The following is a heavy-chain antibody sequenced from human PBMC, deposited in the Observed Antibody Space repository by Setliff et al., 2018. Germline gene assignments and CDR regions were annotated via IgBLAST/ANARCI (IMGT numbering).Heavy chain of an antibody. D-gene: IGHD3-3*01. V-gene: IGHV1-69*06. Sequence: SVKVSCKASGGTFDSYSFTWLRQAPGQGLEWVGGFTPILLTPNYAQKFQGRITITADKSTSTAYMELSGLGSDDTAVYFCARPRSPKISIFGVTPFDYWGQGTLVTVSS. CDR1: GGTFDSYS. J-gene: IGHJ4*02. CDR3: ARPRSPKISIFGVTPFDY. CDR2: FTPILLTP.